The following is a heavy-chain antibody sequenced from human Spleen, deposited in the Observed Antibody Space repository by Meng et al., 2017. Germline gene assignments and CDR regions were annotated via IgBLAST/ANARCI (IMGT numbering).Heavy chain of an antibody. Sequence: SETLSLTCTVSGGSSSSNFWSWIRQPPGKGLEWIGHIYYSGSTFYNPSLNSRATISVDTSQNNLSLKLSSVTAADSAVYYCARGPTTMAHDFDYWGQGTLVTVSS. CDR3: ARGPTTMAHDFDY. J-gene: IGHJ4*02. CDR1: GGSSSSNF. V-gene: IGHV4-59*12. CDR2: IYYSGST. D-gene: IGHD4-11*01.